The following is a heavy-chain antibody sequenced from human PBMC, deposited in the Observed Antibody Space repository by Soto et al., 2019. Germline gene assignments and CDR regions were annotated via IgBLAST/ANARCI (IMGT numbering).Heavy chain of an antibody. CDR1: GGSISSGGYY. Sequence: PSETLSLTCTVPGGSISSGGYYWSWIRQHPGKGLEWIGYIYYSGSTYYNPSLKSRVTISVDTSKNQFSLKLNSVTAADTAVYYCARDDRYGSGSYRGMDVWGQGTTVTVSS. V-gene: IGHV4-31*03. D-gene: IGHD3-10*01. CDR2: IYYSGST. CDR3: ARDDRYGSGSYRGMDV. J-gene: IGHJ6*02.